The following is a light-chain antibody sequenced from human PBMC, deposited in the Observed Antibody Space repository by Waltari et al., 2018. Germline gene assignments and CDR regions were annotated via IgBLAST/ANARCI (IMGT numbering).Light chain of an antibody. CDR2: CAS. Sequence: EIVLTQSPGTLSLSPGERATLSCRASQSVSSSYLALYQQKPGQAPRLLNYCASSRATGIPDRFSGSGSGTDFTLTISRLEPEDFAVYYCQQYGSSPRTFGQGTKLEIK. CDR3: QQYGSSPRT. J-gene: IGKJ2*01. CDR1: QSVSSSY. V-gene: IGKV3-20*01.